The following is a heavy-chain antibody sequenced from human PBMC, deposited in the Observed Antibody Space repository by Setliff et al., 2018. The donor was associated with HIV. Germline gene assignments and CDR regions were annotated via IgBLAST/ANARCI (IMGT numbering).Heavy chain of an antibody. CDR2: ISGSGGTT. Sequence: PGGSLRLSCAASGFSFSSYVMSWVRQAPGKGLEWVSGISGSGGTTYYADSVKGRFTISRDNAKNSLYLQMNSLRAEDTAVYYCARDQRAGVYGDYNYYFDSWGQGTLVTVSS. D-gene: IGHD4-17*01. J-gene: IGHJ4*02. CDR1: GFSFSSYV. CDR3: ARDQRAGVYGDYNYYFDS. V-gene: IGHV3-23*01.